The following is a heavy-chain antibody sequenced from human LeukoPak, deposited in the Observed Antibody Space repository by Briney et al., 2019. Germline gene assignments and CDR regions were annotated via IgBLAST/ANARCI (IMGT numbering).Heavy chain of an antibody. CDR2: IKSKTDGGTS. J-gene: IGHJ3*02. D-gene: IGHD1-26*01. CDR3: ATDPGEWEPI. CDR1: GLTFINAW. V-gene: IGHV3-15*01. Sequence: GGSLRLSCATSGLTFINAWMSWFRQAPGKGLEWVGRIKSKTDGGTSDYAAPVQGRFTISRDDSKNTLYLQMNSLKIEDTAVYYCATDPGEWEPIWGQGTMVTVSS.